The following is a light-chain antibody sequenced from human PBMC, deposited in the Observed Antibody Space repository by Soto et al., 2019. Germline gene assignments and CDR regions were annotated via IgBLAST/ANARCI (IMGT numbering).Light chain of an antibody. V-gene: IGKV1-9*01. J-gene: IGKJ4*01. CDR2: AAS. CDR3: QQLNAYPLT. Sequence: DIQLTQSPSLLSASVGDRVTITCRASQALSTYLAWYQQTSGKAPKLLISAASTLQRGVPSRCRGSGSGTQFTRTISSLQPEDFATYYCQQLNAYPLTFGGGTRVEIK. CDR1: QALSTY.